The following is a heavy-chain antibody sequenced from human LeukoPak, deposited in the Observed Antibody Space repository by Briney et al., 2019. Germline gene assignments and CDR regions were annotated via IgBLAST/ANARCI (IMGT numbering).Heavy chain of an antibody. D-gene: IGHD3-22*01. Sequence: GGSLRLSCAASGFTFSSYAMSWVRQAPGKGLEWVSAISGSDGSTYYADSVKGRFTISRDNSKNTLYLQMNSLRAEDTAVYYCARALDSSGYSYWGQGTLVTVSS. J-gene: IGHJ4*02. CDR1: GFTFSSYA. V-gene: IGHV3-23*01. CDR3: ARALDSSGYSY. CDR2: ISGSDGST.